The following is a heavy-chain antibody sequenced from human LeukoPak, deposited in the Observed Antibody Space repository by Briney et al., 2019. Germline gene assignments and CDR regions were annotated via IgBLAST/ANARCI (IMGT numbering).Heavy chain of an antibody. CDR2: IRYDGNNK. D-gene: IGHD3-10*01. J-gene: IGHJ3*02. CDR3: ARAGSGAFDI. CDR1: GFTFSSYG. V-gene: IGHV3-30*02. Sequence: QPGGSLRLSCAASGFTFSSYGIHWVRQAPGKGLEWVAFIRYDGNNKYYADSVKGRFTISRDNAKNSLYLQMNSLRAEDTAVYYCARAGSGAFDIWGQGTMVTVSS.